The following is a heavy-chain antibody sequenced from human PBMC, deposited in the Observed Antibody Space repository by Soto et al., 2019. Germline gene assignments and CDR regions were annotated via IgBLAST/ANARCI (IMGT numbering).Heavy chain of an antibody. D-gene: IGHD3-22*01. Sequence: QVQLVESGGGVIQPGRSLRLSCAASGFTFSSYGMHWVRQAPGKGLEWVAVISYDGSNKYYADSVKGRFTISGDNSKNTLYLQMNSLRAEDTAVYYCEKEWVYDSSGWSFDYWGQGTLVTASS. CDR3: EKEWVYDSSGWSFDY. V-gene: IGHV3-30*18. J-gene: IGHJ4*02. CDR1: GFTFSSYG. CDR2: ISYDGSNK.